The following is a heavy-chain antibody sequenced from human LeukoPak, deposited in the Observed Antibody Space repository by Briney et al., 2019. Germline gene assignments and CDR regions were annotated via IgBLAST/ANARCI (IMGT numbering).Heavy chain of an antibody. V-gene: IGHV4-4*02. Sequence: SETLSLTCAVSGGSISSSNWWSWVRQPPGKGLEWIGEIYHSGSTNYIPSLKSRVTISVDKSKNQFSLKLSSVTAADTAVYYCARGGYCSSTSCSFDIWGQGTMVTVSS. CDR2: IYHSGST. CDR3: ARGGYCSSTSCSFDI. CDR1: GGSISSSNW. J-gene: IGHJ3*02. D-gene: IGHD2-2*01.